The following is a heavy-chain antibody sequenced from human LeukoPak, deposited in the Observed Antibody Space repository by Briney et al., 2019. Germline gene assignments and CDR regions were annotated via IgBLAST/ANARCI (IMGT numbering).Heavy chain of an antibody. Sequence: ASVKVSCKASGGTFSSYAISWVRQAPGQGLEWMGGIIPIFGTANYAQKFQGRVTITTDESTSTAYMELSSLRSEDTAVYYCARGNWYSRSSAGWFDPWGQGILVTVSS. CDR3: ARGNWYSRSSAGWFDP. CDR2: IIPIFGTA. CDR1: GGTFSSYA. J-gene: IGHJ5*02. D-gene: IGHD6-6*01. V-gene: IGHV1-69*05.